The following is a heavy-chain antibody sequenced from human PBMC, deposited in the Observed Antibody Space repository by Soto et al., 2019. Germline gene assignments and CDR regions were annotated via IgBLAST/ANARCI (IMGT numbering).Heavy chain of an antibody. CDR3: AKDHPLQTRVYYGMDV. V-gene: IGHV3-23*01. CDR2: ISGSGGST. Sequence: QPGGSLRLSCAASGFTFSSYAMSWVRQAPGKGLEWVSAISGSGGSTYYADSVKGRFTISRDNSKNTLYLQMNSLRAEDTAVYYCAKDHPLQTRVYYGMDVWGQGTTVTVSS. J-gene: IGHJ6*02. CDR1: GFTFSSYA. D-gene: IGHD4-4*01.